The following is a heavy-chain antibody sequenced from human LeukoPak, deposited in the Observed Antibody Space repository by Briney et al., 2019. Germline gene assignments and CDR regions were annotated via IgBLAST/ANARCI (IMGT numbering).Heavy chain of an antibody. CDR2: ISSRSSYM. D-gene: IGHD1-26*01. CDR1: GFTFSDYS. J-gene: IGHJ4*02. V-gene: IGHV3-21*01. CDR3: VRDRSGSYPYCFDF. Sequence: KTGGSLRLSYAASGFTFSDYSMNWVRQAPGKGLEWVSSISSRSSYMSYADSVKGRFTISRDNAKNSLYLEMNSLRAEDTAVYYCVRDRSGSYPYCFDFWGQGTLVTASS.